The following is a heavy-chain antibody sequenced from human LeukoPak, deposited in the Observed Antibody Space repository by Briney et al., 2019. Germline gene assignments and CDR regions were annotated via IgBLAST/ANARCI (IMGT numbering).Heavy chain of an antibody. CDR2: INPILGIA. Sequence: ASVKVSCKASGGTFSSYAISWVRQAPGQGLEWMGRINPILGIANYAQKFQGRVTITADKSTSTAYMELSSLRSEDTAVYYCARVPSGGIFDYWGQGTLVTVSS. V-gene: IGHV1-69*04. J-gene: IGHJ4*02. D-gene: IGHD2-8*02. CDR3: ARVPSGGIFDY. CDR1: GGTFSSYA.